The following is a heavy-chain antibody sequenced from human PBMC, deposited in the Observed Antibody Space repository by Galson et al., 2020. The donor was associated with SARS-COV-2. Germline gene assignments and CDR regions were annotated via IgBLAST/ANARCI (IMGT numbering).Heavy chain of an antibody. V-gene: IGHV4-59*01. Sequence: ASETLSLTCAVYGGSIRGYYWSWIRQPPGKGLEWIRYIYYSGSTSYNPSLKSRVTISVDTSNNHFSLKVSSVTAADTAVYYCARGQDDISAGVLDYWGQGALVTVSS. CDR2: IYYSGST. CDR1: GGSIRGYY. D-gene: IGHD6-13*01. CDR3: ARGQDDISAGVLDY. J-gene: IGHJ4*02.